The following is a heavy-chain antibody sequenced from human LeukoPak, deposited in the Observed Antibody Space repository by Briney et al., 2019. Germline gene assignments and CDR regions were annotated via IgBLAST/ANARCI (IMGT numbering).Heavy chain of an antibody. CDR1: GGTFSSYA. Sequence: SSVKVSCKASGGTFSSYAISWVRQAPGQGLEWMGGIIPIFGTANYAQKFQGRVTITTDESTSTAYMELSSLRSEDTAVYYCARVGSSGYVPYYFDHWGQGTLVTVSS. CDR3: ARVGSSGYVPYYFDH. V-gene: IGHV1-69*05. D-gene: IGHD3-22*01. J-gene: IGHJ4*02. CDR2: IIPIFGTA.